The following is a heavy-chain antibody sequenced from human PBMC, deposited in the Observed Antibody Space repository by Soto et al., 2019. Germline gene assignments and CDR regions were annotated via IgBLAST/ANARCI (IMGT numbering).Heavy chain of an antibody. D-gene: IGHD6-13*01. J-gene: IGHJ4*02. CDR3: ARDLSAADLGADY. CDR2: ISGSGGGI. Sequence: PGGSLRLSWVPSRFTCSTHALSWVRQAPGKGLEWVSPISGSGGGIYYADYVKGRFTVSRDNSKNTLHLQMNSLRAEDTAVYYCARDLSAADLGADYWGQGTLVTVSS. CDR1: RFTCSTHA. V-gene: IGHV3-23*01.